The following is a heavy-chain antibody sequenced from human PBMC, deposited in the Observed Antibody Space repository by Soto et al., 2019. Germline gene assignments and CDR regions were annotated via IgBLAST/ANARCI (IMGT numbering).Heavy chain of an antibody. V-gene: IGHV1-69*01. Sequence: QVHLVQSGAEVKKPGSSVKVSCKASGGTFSSYAISWVRQAPGQGLEWIGGIIPIYGTANYAQKFQGRVTITADESTSTAYMELSSLRSEVTAVYYCAREGGGSGMAFDIWGQGTMVTVSS. D-gene: IGHD3-10*01. CDR3: AREGGGSGMAFDI. CDR2: IIPIYGTA. CDR1: GGTFSSYA. J-gene: IGHJ3*02.